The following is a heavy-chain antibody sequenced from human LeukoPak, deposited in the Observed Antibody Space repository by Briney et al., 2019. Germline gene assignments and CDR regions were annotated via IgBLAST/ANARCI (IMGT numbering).Heavy chain of an antibody. CDR1: GFTFSSYA. CDR3: AKDWWGTPGTFDY. Sequence: PGGSLRLSCAASGFTFSSYAMSWVRQAPGKGLEWVSAISGSGGSTYYADSVKGRFAISRDNSKNTLYLQMNSLRAENTAVYYCAKDWWGTPGTFDYWGQGTLVTVSS. V-gene: IGHV3-23*01. D-gene: IGHD3-16*01. CDR2: ISGSGGST. J-gene: IGHJ4*02.